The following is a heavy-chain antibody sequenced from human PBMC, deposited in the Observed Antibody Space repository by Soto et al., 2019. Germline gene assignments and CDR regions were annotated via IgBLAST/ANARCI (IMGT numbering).Heavy chain of an antibody. V-gene: IGHV1-18*04. J-gene: IGHJ1*01. CDR1: GYTFTSYG. D-gene: IGHD4-17*01. CDR2: ISPLKGRT. CDR3: AMDYGDRPEYFKH. Sequence: QVPLVQSGPDLKRPGASMKVSCKASGYTFTSYGISWVRQAPGQGLEWMAWISPLKGRTQYSQKPQGRVTLSTDTSSNTAYMEMTTLRVDDTAVYYCAMDYGDRPEYFKHWGQGTLVTVS.